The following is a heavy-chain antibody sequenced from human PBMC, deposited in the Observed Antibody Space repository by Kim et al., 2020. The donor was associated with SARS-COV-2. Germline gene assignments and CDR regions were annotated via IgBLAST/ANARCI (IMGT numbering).Heavy chain of an antibody. CDR1: GFTFSSYA. V-gene: IGHV3-23*01. Sequence: GGSLRLSCAASGFTFSSYAMSWVRQAPGKGLEWVSAISGSGGSTYYADSVKGRFTISRDNSKNTLYLQMNSLRAEDTAVYYCAKDRGPPPTTPGWFDPWGQGTLVTVSS. CDR3: AKDRGPPPTTPGWFDP. D-gene: IGHD4-17*01. CDR2: ISGSGGST. J-gene: IGHJ5*02.